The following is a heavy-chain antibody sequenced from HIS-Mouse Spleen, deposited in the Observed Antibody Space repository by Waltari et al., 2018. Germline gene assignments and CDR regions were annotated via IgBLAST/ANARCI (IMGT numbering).Heavy chain of an antibody. J-gene: IGHJ4*02. CDR2: SYYRGST. CDR1: GGSISSSSYY. D-gene: IGHD6-13*01. V-gene: IGHV4-39*07. Sequence: QLQLQESGPGLVKPSETLSLTCTVSGGSISSSSYYWGWIRQPPGKGLEWSGSSYYRGSTYYNPSLKSRVTISVDTSKNQFSLKLSSVTAADTAVYYCARLAAAGTYWGQGTLVTVSS. CDR3: ARLAAAGTY.